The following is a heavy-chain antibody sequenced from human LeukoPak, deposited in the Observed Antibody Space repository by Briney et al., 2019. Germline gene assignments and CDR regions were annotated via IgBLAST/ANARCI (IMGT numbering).Heavy chain of an antibody. V-gene: IGHV3-53*01. Sequence: GGSLRLSCAASGFTVSSNYMSWVRQAPGKGLEWVSIIYSDGSTYYADSVEGRFTISRDNYKNTLYLQMNSLRAEDTAVYYCARARRGANIVGATFLDYWGQGTLVTVSS. D-gene: IGHD1-26*01. CDR1: GFTVSSNY. CDR3: ARARRGANIVGATFLDY. J-gene: IGHJ4*02. CDR2: IYSDGST.